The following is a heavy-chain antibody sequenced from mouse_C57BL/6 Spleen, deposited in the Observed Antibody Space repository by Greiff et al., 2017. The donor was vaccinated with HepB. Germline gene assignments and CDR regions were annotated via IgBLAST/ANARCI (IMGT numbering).Heavy chain of an antibody. Sequence: VQVVESGAELVRPGASVTLSCKASGYTFTDYEMHWVKQTPVHGLEWIGAIDPETGGTAYNQKFKGKAILTADKSSSTAYMELRSLTSEDSAVYYCTRGSPHWGQGTSVTVSS. V-gene: IGHV1-15*01. J-gene: IGHJ4*01. CDR3: TRGSPH. CDR1: GYTFTDYE. CDR2: IDPETGGT. D-gene: IGHD6-2*01.